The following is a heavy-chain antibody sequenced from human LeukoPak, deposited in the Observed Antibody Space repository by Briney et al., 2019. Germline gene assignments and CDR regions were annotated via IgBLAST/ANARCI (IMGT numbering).Heavy chain of an antibody. D-gene: IGHD6-19*01. CDR1: GGSISSGGYY. J-gene: IGHJ4*02. CDR3: ARIAVAAYPYYFDY. Sequence: SQTLSLTCTVSGGSISSGGYYWSWIRQHPGKGLEWIGYIYYSGSTYYNPSLKSRVTISVDTSKNQFSLELSSVTAADTAVYYCARIAVAAYPYYFDYWGQGTLVTVSS. V-gene: IGHV4-31*03. CDR2: IYYSGST.